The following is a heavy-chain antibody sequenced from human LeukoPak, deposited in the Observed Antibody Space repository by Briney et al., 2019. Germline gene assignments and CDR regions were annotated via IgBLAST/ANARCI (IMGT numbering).Heavy chain of an antibody. Sequence: GGSLRLSCSASGFTFSSYAMHWVCQAPGKGLEYVSAISSNGGSTYYADSVKGRFTISRDNSKNTLYLQMSSLRAEDTAVYYCVKDRAVRFGKLPFDYWGQGTLVTVSS. CDR3: VKDRAVRFGKLPFDY. CDR2: ISSNGGST. CDR1: GFTFSSYA. J-gene: IGHJ4*02. V-gene: IGHV3-64D*06. D-gene: IGHD3-10*01.